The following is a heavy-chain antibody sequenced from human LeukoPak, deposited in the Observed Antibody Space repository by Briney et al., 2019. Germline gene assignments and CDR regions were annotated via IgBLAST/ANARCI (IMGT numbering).Heavy chain of an antibody. CDR3: AREGHTYGSDY. J-gene: IGHJ4*02. CDR2: IKPDGSES. D-gene: IGHD3-10*01. V-gene: IGHV3-7*03. CDR1: GFTFSSYW. Sequence: PGGSLRLSCAASGFTFSSYWMSWVRQAPGKELEWVAIIKPDGSESYCVDSVEGRFTVSRDNTKNSLYLQMNSLRAEDTAVYYCAREGHTYGSDYWGQGTLVTVSS.